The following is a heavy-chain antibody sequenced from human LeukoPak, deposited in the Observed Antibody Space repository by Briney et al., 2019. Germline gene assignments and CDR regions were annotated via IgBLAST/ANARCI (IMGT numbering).Heavy chain of an antibody. CDR2: INHSGST. CDR3: ARKGLLWFGGAEKPQNWFDP. V-gene: IGHV4-61*08. Sequence: SETLSLTCTVSGGSISSGGYYWSWIRQPPGKGLEWIGEINHSGSTNYNPSLKSRVTISVDTSKNQFSLKLSSVTAADTAVYYCARKGLLWFGGAEKPQNWFDPWGQGTLVTVSS. CDR1: GGSISSGGYY. J-gene: IGHJ5*02. D-gene: IGHD3-10*01.